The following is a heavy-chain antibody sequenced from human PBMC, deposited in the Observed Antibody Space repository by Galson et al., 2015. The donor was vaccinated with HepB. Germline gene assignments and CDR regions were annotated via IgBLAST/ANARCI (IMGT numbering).Heavy chain of an antibody. J-gene: IGHJ5*02. D-gene: IGHD5-18*01. CDR3: AREYDAALGGWFDP. CDR2: IYTSGST. V-gene: IGHV4-61*02. CDR1: GGSISSGGYY. Sequence: TLSLTCTVSGGSISSGGYYWSWIRQPAGKGLEWIGRIYTSGSTNYNPSLKSRITISVDTSKNQFSLKLSSVTAADTAVYYCAREYDAALGGWFDPWGQGTLVTVSS.